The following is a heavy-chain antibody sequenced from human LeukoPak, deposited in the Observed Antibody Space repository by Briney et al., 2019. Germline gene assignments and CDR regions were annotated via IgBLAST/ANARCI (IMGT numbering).Heavy chain of an antibody. CDR3: ARRRGYSYGYLTA. J-gene: IGHJ5*02. Sequence: KRSETLSLTCAVYGGSFSGYYWSWIRQPPGKGLEWIGEINHSGSTNYNLSLKSRVTISVDTSKNQFSLKLSSVTAADTAVYYCARRRGYSYGYLTAWGQGTLVTVSS. CDR1: GGSFSGYY. CDR2: INHSGST. D-gene: IGHD5-18*01. V-gene: IGHV4-34*01.